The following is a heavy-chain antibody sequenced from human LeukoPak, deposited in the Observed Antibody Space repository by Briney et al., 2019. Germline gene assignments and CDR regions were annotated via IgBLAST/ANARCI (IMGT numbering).Heavy chain of an antibody. CDR2: ISGSAGST. D-gene: IGHD3-16*02. CDR3: AKDNTRLGELSFDAFDI. V-gene: IGHV3-23*01. CDR1: GFTFSTYA. J-gene: IGHJ3*02. Sequence: GGPLRLSCAASGFTFSTYAMSWVRQAPGKGLEWVSTISGSAGSTYYADSVKGRFTISRDNSKNTLYLQMNSLRAEDTAVYYCAKDNTRLGELSFDAFDIWGQGTMVTVSS.